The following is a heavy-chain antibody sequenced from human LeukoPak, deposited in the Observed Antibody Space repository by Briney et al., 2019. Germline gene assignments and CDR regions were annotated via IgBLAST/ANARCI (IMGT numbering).Heavy chain of an antibody. D-gene: IGHD3-3*01. CDR3: ARGTYYDFWSGVYFDY. CDR1: GYTFTSYD. Sequence: ASVKVSCKASGYTFTSYDINWVRQATGQGLEWMGWMNPNSGNTGYAQKLQGRVTMTRNTSISTAYMELSSLRSEDTAVYYCARGTYYDFWSGVYFDYWGQGTLVTVSS. CDR2: MNPNSGNT. V-gene: IGHV1-8*01. J-gene: IGHJ4*02.